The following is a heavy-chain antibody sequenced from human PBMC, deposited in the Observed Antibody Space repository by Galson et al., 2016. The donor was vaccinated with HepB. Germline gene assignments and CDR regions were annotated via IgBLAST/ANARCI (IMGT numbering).Heavy chain of an antibody. J-gene: IGHJ4*02. CDR1: GASISDFY. D-gene: IGHD6-13*01. CDR3: ARGTSSWYGGDYFDD. Sequence: ETLSLTCTVSGASISDFYWSWIRRSAGKGLELIGRFYARGTTNYNPSLETRVTMSVDTSENQFSLQLTSVTAADTAVYYCARGTSSWYGGDYFDDWGQGTLVTVSS. V-gene: IGHV4-4*07. CDR2: FYARGTT.